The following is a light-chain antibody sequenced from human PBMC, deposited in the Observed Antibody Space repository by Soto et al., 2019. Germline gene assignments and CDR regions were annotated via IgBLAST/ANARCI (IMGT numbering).Light chain of an antibody. V-gene: IGLV1-44*01. J-gene: IGLJ2*01. CDR2: TNT. CDR1: TSNVGTYT. Sequence: QSVLTQPPSASGTPGQTVTISCSGSTSNVGTYTVDWYQQVPGAAPKLLIYTNTERPSGVPDRFSGSKSGTSASLAISGLQSEDEADYYCAAWDDSLNIPVFGGGTKVTVL. CDR3: AAWDDSLNIPV.